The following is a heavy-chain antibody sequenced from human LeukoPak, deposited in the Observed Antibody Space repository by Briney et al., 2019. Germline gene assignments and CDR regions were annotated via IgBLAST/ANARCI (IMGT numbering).Heavy chain of an antibody. CDR1: GGSISSYY. Sequence: SETLSLTCTVSGGSISSYYWSWLRQPPGKGLEWIGYIYYSGSTNYNPSLKSRVTISVDTSKNQFSLKLSSVTAADTAVYYCARLPLRPHFDYWGQGTLVTVSS. J-gene: IGHJ4*02. V-gene: IGHV4-59*08. CDR2: IYYSGST. CDR3: ARLPLRPHFDY.